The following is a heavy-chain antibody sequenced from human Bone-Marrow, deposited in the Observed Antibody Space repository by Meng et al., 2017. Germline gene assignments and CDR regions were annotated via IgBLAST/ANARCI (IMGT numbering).Heavy chain of an antibody. Sequence: QGQLQRVGEGMLNPSETLSLPCVVSGGSFRDYYWSWIRQPPGKGLEWIGEINHSGSTNYNPSLESRATISVDTSQNNLSLKLSSVTAADSAVYYCARGPTTMAHDFDYWGQGTLVTVSS. CDR2: INHSGST. CDR1: GGSFRDYY. J-gene: IGHJ4*02. D-gene: IGHD4-11*01. CDR3: ARGPTTMAHDFDY. V-gene: IGHV4-34*01.